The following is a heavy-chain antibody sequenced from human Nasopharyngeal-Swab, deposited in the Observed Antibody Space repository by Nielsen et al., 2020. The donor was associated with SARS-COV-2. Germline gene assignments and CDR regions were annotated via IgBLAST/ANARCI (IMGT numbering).Heavy chain of an antibody. D-gene: IGHD3-10*01. J-gene: IGHJ6*02. V-gene: IGHV3-30-3*01. CDR1: GFTFSSYA. CDR3: ARPGSGSYYSQLDV. CDR2: ISYDGSNK. Sequence: GGSLRLSCAASGFTFSSYAMHWVRQAPGKGLEWVAVISYDGSNKYYADSVKGRFTISRDNSKNTLYLQMNSLRAEDTAVYYCARPGSGSYYSQLDVWGQGTTVTVSS.